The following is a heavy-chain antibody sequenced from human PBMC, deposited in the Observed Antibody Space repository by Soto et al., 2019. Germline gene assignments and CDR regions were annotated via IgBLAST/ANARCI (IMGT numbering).Heavy chain of an antibody. CDR2: INPSGGST. CDR3: AREGDIVVVVAAQYGMDV. Sequence: QVQLVQSGAEVKKPGASVKVSCKASGYTFTSYYMHLVRQAPGQGLEWMGIINPSGGSTSYAQKVHGRVTMTRDTSTSTVYMELSSLRSEDTAVYYCAREGDIVVVVAAQYGMDVWGQGTTVTVSS. V-gene: IGHV1-46*01. CDR1: GYTFTSYY. J-gene: IGHJ6*02. D-gene: IGHD2-15*01.